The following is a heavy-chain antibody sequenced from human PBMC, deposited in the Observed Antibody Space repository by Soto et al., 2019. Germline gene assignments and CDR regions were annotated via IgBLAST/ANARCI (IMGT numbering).Heavy chain of an antibody. Sequence: QLQLQESGPGLVKPSETLSLTCTVSGGSISSSSYYWGWIRQPPGKGLEWIGSMYYSGSTYYNPSPTSRVPLSVDTPKNQVSLKLSSVTAADTAVYYCARRAAAARDYWGQGTLVTVSS. CDR1: GGSISSSSYY. CDR2: MYYSGST. D-gene: IGHD6-13*01. J-gene: IGHJ4*02. CDR3: ARRAAAARDY. V-gene: IGHV4-39*01.